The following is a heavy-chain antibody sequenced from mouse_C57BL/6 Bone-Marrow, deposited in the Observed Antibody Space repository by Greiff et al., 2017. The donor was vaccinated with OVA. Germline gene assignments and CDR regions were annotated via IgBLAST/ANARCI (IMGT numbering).Heavy chain of an antibody. J-gene: IGHJ3*01. D-gene: IGHD1-1*01. CDR1: GFTFTDYY. Sequence: EVMLVESGGGLVQPGGSLSLSCAASGFTFTDYYMSWVRQPPGKALEWLGFIRNKANGYTTEYSASVKGRFTISRDNSQSILYLQMNALRAEDSATYYCASPHYYGSSLAWFAYWGQGTLVTVSA. CDR2: IRNKANGYTT. V-gene: IGHV7-3*01. CDR3: ASPHYYGSSLAWFAY.